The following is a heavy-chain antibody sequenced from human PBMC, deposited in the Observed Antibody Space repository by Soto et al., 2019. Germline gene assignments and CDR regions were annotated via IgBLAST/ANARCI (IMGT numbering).Heavy chain of an antibody. J-gene: IGHJ6*02. CDR1: GFTFSSYG. CDR3: AKDFPRYCSGGSCYYYYYGMDV. D-gene: IGHD2-15*01. V-gene: IGHV3-30*18. Sequence: AGGSLRLSCAASGFTFSSYGMHWVRQAPGKGLEWVAVISYDGSNKYYADSVKGRFTISRDNSKNTLYLQMNSLRAEDTAVYYCAKDFPRYCSGGSCYYYYYGMDVWGQGTTVTVSS. CDR2: ISYDGSNK.